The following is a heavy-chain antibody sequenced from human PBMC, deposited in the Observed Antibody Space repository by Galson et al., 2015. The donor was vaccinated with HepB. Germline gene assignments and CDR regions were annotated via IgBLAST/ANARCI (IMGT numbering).Heavy chain of an antibody. D-gene: IGHD2-2*01. CDR2: MNPNSGNT. CDR1: GYTFTSYD. J-gene: IGHJ6*03. CDR3: ARGGRGLGYCSSTSCYGDYYYYYMDV. V-gene: IGHV1-8*01. Sequence: SVKVSCKASGYTFTSYDINWVRQATGQGLEWMGWMNPNSGNTGYAQKFQGRVTMTRNTSISTAYMELSSLRSEDTAVYYCARGGRGLGYCSSTSCYGDYYYYYMDVWGKGTTVTVSS.